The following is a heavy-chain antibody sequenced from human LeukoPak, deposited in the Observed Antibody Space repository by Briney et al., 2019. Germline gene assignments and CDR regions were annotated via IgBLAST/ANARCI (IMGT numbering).Heavy chain of an antibody. CDR2: IIPIFGTA. V-gene: IGHV1-69*13. CDR3: ARLTTGGDYYYYYMDV. J-gene: IGHJ6*03. Sequence: ASVKVSCKASGGTFSSYAISWVRQAPGQGLEWMGGIIPIFGTANYAQKFQGRVTITADESTSTAYMELSSLRSEDTAVYYCARLTTGGDYYYYYMDVWGKGTTVTVSS. CDR1: GGTFSSYA. D-gene: IGHD3-16*01.